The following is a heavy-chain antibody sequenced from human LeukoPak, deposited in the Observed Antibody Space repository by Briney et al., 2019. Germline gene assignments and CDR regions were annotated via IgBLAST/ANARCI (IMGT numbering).Heavy chain of an antibody. D-gene: IGHD6-19*01. CDR3: ARKGQWLVDYGMDV. J-gene: IGHJ6*04. Sequence: GGSLRLSCAASGFTFSSYAMHWVRQAPGKGLEWVAVISYDGSNKYYADSVKGRFTISRDNSKNTLYLQMNSLRAEDTAVYYCARKGQWLVDYGMDVWGKGTTVTVSS. V-gene: IGHV3-30*04. CDR2: ISYDGSNK. CDR1: GFTFSSYA.